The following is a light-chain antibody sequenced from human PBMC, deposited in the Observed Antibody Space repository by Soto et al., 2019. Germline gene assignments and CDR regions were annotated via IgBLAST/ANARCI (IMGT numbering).Light chain of an antibody. J-gene: IGLJ2*01. CDR2: GNS. V-gene: IGLV1-40*01. Sequence: QSVLTQPPSVSGAPGQRVTISCTGSSSNIGAGFDVHWYRQLPGTSPKLLIFGNSNRPSGVPDRFSGARSGTSASLAITGLQAEDEADYYCSSFTTSSTLVVFGGGTKLTVL. CDR1: SSNIGAGFD. CDR3: SSFTTSSTLVV.